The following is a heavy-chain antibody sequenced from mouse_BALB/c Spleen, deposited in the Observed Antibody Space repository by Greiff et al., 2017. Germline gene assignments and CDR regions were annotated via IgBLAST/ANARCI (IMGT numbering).Heavy chain of an antibody. V-gene: IGHV1-54*01. CDR1: GYAFTNYL. CDR2: INPGSGGT. CDR3: ARRGQLGPSYAMDY. Sequence: QVQLQQSGAELVRPGTSVKVSCKASGYAFTNYLIEWVKQRPGQGLEWIGVINPGSGGTNYNEKFKGKATLTADKSSSTAYMQLSSLTSDDSAVYFCARRGQLGPSYAMDYWGQGTSVTVSS. J-gene: IGHJ4*01. D-gene: IGHD3-2*01.